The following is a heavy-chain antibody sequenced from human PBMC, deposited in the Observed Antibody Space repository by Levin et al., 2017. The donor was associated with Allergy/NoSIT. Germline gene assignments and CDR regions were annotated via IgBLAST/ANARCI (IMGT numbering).Heavy chain of an antibody. CDR2: ISYDGSEK. J-gene: IGHJ4*02. Sequence: GGSLRLSCAASRFIFSDYGMHWVRQAPGKGLEWVAVISYDGSEKYYADSIKGRFTISRDNSKNTLYLHMNSLRVEDTAVYYCVKVAPRDSDDPNYFDYWGQGTLVTVSS. V-gene: IGHV3-30*18. CDR3: VKVAPRDSDDPNYFDY. CDR1: RFIFSDYG. D-gene: IGHD1-1*01.